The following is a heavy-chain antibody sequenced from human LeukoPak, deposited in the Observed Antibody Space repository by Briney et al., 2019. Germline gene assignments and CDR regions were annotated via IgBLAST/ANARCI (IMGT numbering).Heavy chain of an antibody. Sequence: SGPALVKPPQTLTLTCTFSGFSLSTSGMCVSWIRQPPGKGLEWIGYIYYSGSTYYNPSLKSRVTISVDTSKNQFSLKLSSVTAADTAVYYCARGTGVAEYGDLKNDYWGQGTLVTVSS. D-gene: IGHD4-17*01. CDR3: ARGTGVAEYGDLKNDY. CDR2: IYYSGST. V-gene: IGHV4-30-4*08. CDR1: GFSLSTSGMC. J-gene: IGHJ4*02.